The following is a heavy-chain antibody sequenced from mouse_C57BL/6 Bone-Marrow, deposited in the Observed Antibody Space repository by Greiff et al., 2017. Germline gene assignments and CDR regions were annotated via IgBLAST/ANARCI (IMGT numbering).Heavy chain of an antibody. V-gene: IGHV10-1*01. Sequence: EVKLVESGGGLVQPKGSLKLSCAASGFSFNTYAMNWVRQAPGKGLEWVARIRSKSNNYATYYADSVKDRFTISRNDSESMLYLQMNNLKTEDTAMYYCVRHSLAYWGQGTLVTVSA. CDR2: IRSKSNNYAT. J-gene: IGHJ3*01. CDR3: VRHSLAY. CDR1: GFSFNTYA.